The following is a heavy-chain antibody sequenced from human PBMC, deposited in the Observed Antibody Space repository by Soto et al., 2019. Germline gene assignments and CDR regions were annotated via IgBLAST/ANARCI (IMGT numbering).Heavy chain of an antibody. D-gene: IGHD2-2*01. V-gene: IGHV1-69*06. CDR2: IIPIFGTA. CDR3: VRGGGIYCSSTSCVWFDP. J-gene: IGHJ5*02. Sequence: QVQLVQSGAEVKKPGSSVKVSCKASGGTFSSYAISWVRQAPGQGLEWMGGIIPIFGTANYAQKFQGRVTITADKSTSTAYMELSSLRSEDTAVYYCVRGGGIYCSSTSCVWFDPWGQGTLVTVSS. CDR1: GGTFSSYA.